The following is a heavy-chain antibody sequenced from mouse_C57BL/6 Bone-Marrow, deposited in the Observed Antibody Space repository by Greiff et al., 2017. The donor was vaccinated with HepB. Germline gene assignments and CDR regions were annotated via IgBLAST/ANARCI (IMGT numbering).Heavy chain of an antibody. CDR2: IYPRSGNT. V-gene: IGHV1-81*01. Sequence: QVQLKESGAELARPGASVKLSCKASGYTFTSYGISWVKQRTGQGLEWIGEIYPRSGNTYYNEKFKGKATLTADKSSSTAYMELRSLTSEDSAVYFCARGRYGSSNWYFDVWGTGTTVTVSS. CDR3: ARGRYGSSNWYFDV. J-gene: IGHJ1*03. CDR1: GYTFTSYG. D-gene: IGHD1-1*01.